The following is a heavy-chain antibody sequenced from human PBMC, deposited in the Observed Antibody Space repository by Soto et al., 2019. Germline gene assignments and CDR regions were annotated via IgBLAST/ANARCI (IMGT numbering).Heavy chain of an antibody. D-gene: IGHD3-3*01. Sequence: EVQLVESGGGLVQPGGSLRLSCAASGFSLSTYWMDWVRQAPGKGLVWVSRINSDGSITSYADSVKGRFTISRDNAKNTVYLQMNSLRVEDTAAYHCARDPFGDIPGYWGQGTLVTVSS. CDR2: INSDGSIT. CDR1: GFSLSTYW. V-gene: IGHV3-74*01. CDR3: ARDPFGDIPGY. J-gene: IGHJ4*02.